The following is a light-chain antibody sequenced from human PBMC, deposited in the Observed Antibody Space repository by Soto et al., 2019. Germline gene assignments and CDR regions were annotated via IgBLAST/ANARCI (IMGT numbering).Light chain of an antibody. CDR3: SSYTTSSTRV. CDR1: SSVVGGYDY. V-gene: IGLV2-14*01. Sequence: QSALTQPASVSGSPGQSITISCTGTSSVVGGYDYVSWYQQHPGKAPKVMIYEVSNRPSGVSYRFSGSKSGNTASLTISGLQAEDEADYYCSSYTTSSTRVFGGGTKLTVL. J-gene: IGLJ2*01. CDR2: EVS.